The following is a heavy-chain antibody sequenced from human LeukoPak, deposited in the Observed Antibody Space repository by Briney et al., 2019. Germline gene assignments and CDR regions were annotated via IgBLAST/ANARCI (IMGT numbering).Heavy chain of an antibody. CDR1: GFTFTSYT. CDR2: IWYDASRV. J-gene: IGHJ4*02. CDR3: ASYYGSGLFDY. V-gene: IGHV3-30*02. D-gene: IGHD3-10*01. Sequence: GGSLRLSCVASGFTFTSYTMHWVRLAPGKGLEWVASIWYDASRVYYADSVKGQFTISRDNSKNTLYLQMNSLRAEDTAVYYCASYYGSGLFDYWGQGTLVTVSS.